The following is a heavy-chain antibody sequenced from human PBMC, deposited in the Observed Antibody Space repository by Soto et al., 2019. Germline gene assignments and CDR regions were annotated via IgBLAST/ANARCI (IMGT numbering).Heavy chain of an antibody. V-gene: IGHV3-66*01. Sequence: GGSLRLSCAASGFTVSSNYMSWVRQAQGKGLEWVSVIYSGGSTYYADSVKGRFTISRDNSKNTLYLQMNSLRAEDTAVYYCASLVVDCSSTSCPLYYYYMDVWGKGTTVTVSS. CDR3: ASLVVDCSSTSCPLYYYYMDV. J-gene: IGHJ6*03. CDR1: GFTVSSNY. D-gene: IGHD2-2*01. CDR2: IYSGGST.